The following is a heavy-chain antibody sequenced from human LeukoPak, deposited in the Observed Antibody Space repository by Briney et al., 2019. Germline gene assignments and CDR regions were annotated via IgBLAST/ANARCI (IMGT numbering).Heavy chain of an antibody. D-gene: IGHD3-10*01. Sequence: PSETLSLTCTVSGGSISSYYWSWIRQPPGKGLEWIGYIYYSGSTNYNPSPKSRVTISVDTSKNQFSLKLSSVTAADTAVYYCARDVLVRFGEGELRYFDYWGQGTLVTVSS. V-gene: IGHV4-59*01. CDR3: ARDVLVRFGEGELRYFDY. CDR1: GGSISSYY. J-gene: IGHJ4*02. CDR2: IYYSGST.